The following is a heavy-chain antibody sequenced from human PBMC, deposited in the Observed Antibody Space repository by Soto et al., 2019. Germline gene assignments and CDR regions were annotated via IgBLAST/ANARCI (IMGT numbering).Heavy chain of an antibody. Sequence: PSETLSLTCTVSGGSISSHYWSWIRQPPGKGLEWIGYIYYSGSTNYNPSLKSRVTISVDTSKNQFSLKLSSVTAADTAVYHCARQYYYGSGSYSWGWFDPWGQGTLVNVSS. J-gene: IGHJ5*02. D-gene: IGHD3-10*01. V-gene: IGHV4-59*08. CDR3: ARQYYYGSGSYSWGWFDP. CDR1: GGSISSHY. CDR2: IYYSGST.